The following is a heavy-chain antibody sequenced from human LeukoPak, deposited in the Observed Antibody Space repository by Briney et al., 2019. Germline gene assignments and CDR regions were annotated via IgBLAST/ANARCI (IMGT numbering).Heavy chain of an antibody. D-gene: IGHD5-18*01. CDR1: GFTFSSYT. CDR3: AKDYGTAMDDFDY. J-gene: IGHJ4*02. Sequence: PGGSLRLSCAASGFTFSSYTMSWGRHAPGQGLEWVSAISGSGGGTYYANPLKGRFTIHRDNSKNTLYLQMNSLRADDSPVFYCAKDYGTAMDDFDYWGQGTLVTVSS. V-gene: IGHV3-23*01. CDR2: ISGSGGGT.